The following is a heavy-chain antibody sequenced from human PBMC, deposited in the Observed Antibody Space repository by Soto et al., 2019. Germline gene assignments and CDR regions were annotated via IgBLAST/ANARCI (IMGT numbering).Heavy chain of an antibody. Sequence: QVQLVQSAAEVKKPGASVKVSCKASGYTFSNFGLSWVRQAPGQGLEWMGWIGPYNGNTDYAQKFQDRVTMTTDTSTNTAYMELRGLTSDDTAVYYCARCYCSVGSCYTCWHFDLWGRDPLVTVSS. CDR1: GYTFSNFG. J-gene: IGHJ2*01. D-gene: IGHD2-15*01. CDR2: IGPYNGNT. CDR3: ARCYCSVGSCYTCWHFDL. V-gene: IGHV1-18*01.